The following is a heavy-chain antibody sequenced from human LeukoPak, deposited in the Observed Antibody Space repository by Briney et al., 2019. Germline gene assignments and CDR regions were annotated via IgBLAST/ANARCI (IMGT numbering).Heavy chain of an antibody. CDR3: ARGGEWELLHAY. D-gene: IGHD1-26*01. CDR1: GYTFTSYD. J-gene: IGHJ4*02. CDR2: MNPNSGNT. Sequence: ASVKVSCKASGYTFTSYDINWVRQATGQGLEWMGWMNPNSGNTGYAQKFQGRVTMTRNTSISTAYMELSSLRSEDTAVYYCARGGEWELLHAYWGQGTLVTVSS. V-gene: IGHV1-8*01.